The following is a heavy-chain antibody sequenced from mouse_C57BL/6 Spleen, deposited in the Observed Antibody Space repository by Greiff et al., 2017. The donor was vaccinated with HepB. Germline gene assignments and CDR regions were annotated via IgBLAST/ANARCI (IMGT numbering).Heavy chain of an antibody. J-gene: IGHJ1*03. CDR3: ASYYSNYSWSFDF. CDR1: GYTFTSYW. D-gene: IGHD2-5*01. V-gene: IGHV1-59*01. Sequence: VQLQQPGAELVRPGTSVKLSCKASGYTFTSYWMNWVKQRPGQGLEWIGVIDPADSDTNYNQKFKGKATLTVDTSSSTAYMQLSSLTSEDSAFYYCASYYSNYSWSFDFWGTGTTVTVSS. CDR2: IDPADSDT.